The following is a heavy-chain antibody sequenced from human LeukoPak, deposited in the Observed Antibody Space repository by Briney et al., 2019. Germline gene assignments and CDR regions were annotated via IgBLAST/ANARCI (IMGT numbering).Heavy chain of an antibody. CDR3: VTDYDSSGLRFDY. CDR2: VKRKVDGGTT. CDR1: GLTFSNAW. Sequence: GGSLRLSCAASGLTFSNAWMSWVRQAPGKGLEWVGRVKRKVDGGTTDYAAPVKGRLSISRDDSGNMLYLEMHSLKTEDIALYYCVTDYDSSGLRFDYWGQGTVVTVSS. J-gene: IGHJ4*02. V-gene: IGHV3-15*01. D-gene: IGHD3-22*01.